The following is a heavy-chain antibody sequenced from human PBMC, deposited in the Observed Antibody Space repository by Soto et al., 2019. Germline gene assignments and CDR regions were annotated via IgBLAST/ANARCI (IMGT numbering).Heavy chain of an antibody. CDR3: GTAGADP. J-gene: IGHJ5*02. V-gene: IGHV1-3*01. Sequence: ASVKVSCKASGYTFTNYAIHWVRQAPGQSLEWMGWINADDGDTRFSQKFQDRVTLTRDTSASTAYMELSSLTSEDAAMYYCGTAGADPRGQGTLVTAPQ. CDR1: GYTFTNYA. CDR2: INADDGDT.